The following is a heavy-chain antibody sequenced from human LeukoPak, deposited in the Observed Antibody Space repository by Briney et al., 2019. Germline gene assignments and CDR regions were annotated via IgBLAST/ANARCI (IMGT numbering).Heavy chain of an antibody. J-gene: IGHJ4*02. V-gene: IGHV1-2*02. D-gene: IGHD6-6*01. Sequence: ASVKVSCKASGYTFTGDYMHWVRQAPGQGREWMGWINPNSGGTNYAQKFQGRVTMTRDTPISTAYMELSRLRSDDTAVYYCAIFSSIAARNLLDYWGQGTLVTVSS. CDR1: GYTFTGDY. CDR3: AIFSSIAARNLLDY. CDR2: INPNSGGT.